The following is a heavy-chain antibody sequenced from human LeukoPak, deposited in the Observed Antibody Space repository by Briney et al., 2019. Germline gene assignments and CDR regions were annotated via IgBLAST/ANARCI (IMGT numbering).Heavy chain of an antibody. CDR3: AREGSLSGYDFSYYYYMDV. D-gene: IGHD5-12*01. J-gene: IGHJ6*03. CDR2: INPNSGNT. Sequence: GASVKVSCKASGYTFTSYDINWVRQATGQGLEWMGWINPNSGNTGYARKFQGRVTINRNTSISTAYMELSSLRSEDTAVYYCAREGSLSGYDFSYYYYMDVWGKGTTVTVSS. CDR1: GYTFTSYD. V-gene: IGHV1-8*03.